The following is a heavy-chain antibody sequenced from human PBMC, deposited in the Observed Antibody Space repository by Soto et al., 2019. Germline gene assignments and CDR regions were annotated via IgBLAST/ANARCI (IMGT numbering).Heavy chain of an antibody. CDR3: ARDFVEVPSALYYFDY. J-gene: IGHJ4*02. CDR1: GYTFSRYY. D-gene: IGHD2-2*01. Sequence: XSVKVSCETSGYTFSRYYIHWVRQAPGQGLEWMGIINPSGGSTSYAQKFQGRLTMTKDTSTSTVYMELSSLTSEDTAMYYCARDFVEVPSALYYFDYWGQGSLVTVSS. CDR2: INPSGGST. V-gene: IGHV1-46*01.